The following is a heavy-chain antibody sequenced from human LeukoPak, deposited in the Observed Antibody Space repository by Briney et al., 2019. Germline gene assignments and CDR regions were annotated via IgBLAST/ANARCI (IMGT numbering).Heavy chain of an antibody. CDR1: GGTFSSYA. Sequence: SVKVSCKASGGTFSSYAISWVRQAPGQGLEWMGGIIPIFGTANYAQKFQGRVTITTDEPTSTAYMELSSLRSEDTAVYYCAYRRHTGEDGWFDPWGQGTLVTVSS. CDR2: IIPIFGTA. V-gene: IGHV1-69*05. J-gene: IGHJ5*02. CDR3: AYRRHTGEDGWFDP. D-gene: IGHD7-27*01.